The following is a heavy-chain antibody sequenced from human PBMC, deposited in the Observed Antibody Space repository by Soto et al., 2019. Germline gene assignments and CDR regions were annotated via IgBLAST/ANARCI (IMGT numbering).Heavy chain of an antibody. CDR3: AKDRSTTGDDAFDI. Sequence: QVQLVESGGGVVQPGRSLRLSCAASGFTFSSYGMHWVRQAPGKGLEWVAVISYDGSNKYYADSVKGRFTISRDNSKNTLYLQMNSLRAEDTAVYYCAKDRSTTGDDAFDIWGQGTMVTVSS. J-gene: IGHJ3*02. D-gene: IGHD7-27*01. CDR2: ISYDGSNK. CDR1: GFTFSSYG. V-gene: IGHV3-30*18.